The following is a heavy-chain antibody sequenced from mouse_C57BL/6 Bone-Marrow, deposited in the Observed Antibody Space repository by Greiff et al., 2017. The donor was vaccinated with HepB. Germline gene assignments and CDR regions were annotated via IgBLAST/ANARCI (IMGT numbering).Heavy chain of an antibody. CDR2: ISSGSSTI. J-gene: IGHJ4*01. V-gene: IGHV5-17*01. Sequence: EVQLQQSGGGLVKPGGSLKLSCAASGFTFSDYGMHWVRQAPEKGLEWVAYISSGSSTIYYADTVKGRFTISRDNAKNTLFLQMTSLRSEDTAMYYCARGWDGDYAMDYWGQGTSVTVSS. CDR1: GFTFSDYG. CDR3: ARGWDGDYAMDY. D-gene: IGHD4-1*01.